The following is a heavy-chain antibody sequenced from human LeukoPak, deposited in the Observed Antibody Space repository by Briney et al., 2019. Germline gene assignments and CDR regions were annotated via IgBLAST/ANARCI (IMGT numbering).Heavy chain of an antibody. CDR2: ISDSGIST. CDR3: AKDQTYYYDSSGYW. V-gene: IGHV3-23*01. J-gene: IGHJ4*02. CDR1: GFTFSTYA. Sequence: GRSLRLSCAASGFTFSTYAMSWVRQAPGRGLEWVSAISDSGISTYYADSVKGRFTISRDNSKNTLYLQMNSLRAEDTAVYYCAKDQTYYYDSSGYWWGQGTLVTVSS. D-gene: IGHD3-22*01.